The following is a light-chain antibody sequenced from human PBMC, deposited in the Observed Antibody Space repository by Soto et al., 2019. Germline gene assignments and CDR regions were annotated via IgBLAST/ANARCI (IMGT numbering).Light chain of an antibody. J-gene: IGLJ2*01. Sequence: QSALTQPASVSGSPGQSITISCTGTSSDVGSYNLVSWYQQHPGKAPKLMIYEGSKRPSGVSNRFSGSKSGNTASLTISGLQAEDEADYCCCSYAGSSTGFGGGTKLTVL. V-gene: IGLV2-23*01. CDR2: EGS. CDR3: CSYAGSSTG. CDR1: SSDVGSYNL.